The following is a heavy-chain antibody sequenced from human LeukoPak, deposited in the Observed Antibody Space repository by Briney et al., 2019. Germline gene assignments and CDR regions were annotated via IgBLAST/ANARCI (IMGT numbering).Heavy chain of an antibody. CDR2: IYYSGGT. V-gene: IGHV4-39*07. CDR3: ARGLSNFDY. D-gene: IGHD3-10*01. J-gene: IGHJ4*02. Sequence: PSETLSLTCTVSGGSISSSSYYWGWIRQPPGKGLEWIGSIYYSGGTYYNPSLKSRVTISVDTSKNQFSLKLTSVTAADTAVYYCARGLSNFDYWGQGTLVTVSS. CDR1: GGSISSSSYY.